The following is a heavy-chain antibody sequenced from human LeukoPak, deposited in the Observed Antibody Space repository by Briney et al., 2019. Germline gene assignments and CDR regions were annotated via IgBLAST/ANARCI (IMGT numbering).Heavy chain of an antibody. CDR2: IAYDGSRK. CDR3: ARPSSNWWNDLFFDY. D-gene: IGHD1-1*01. CDR1: GFTFSSHA. Sequence: GGSLRLSCAASGFTFSSHAMHWVRQAPGKGLEWVALIAYDGSRKFYADSVKGRFAISRDNSRNTVYLQMNSLTAEDTAVYYCARPSSNWWNDLFFDYWGQGTLVTVSS. V-gene: IGHV3-30*09. J-gene: IGHJ4*02.